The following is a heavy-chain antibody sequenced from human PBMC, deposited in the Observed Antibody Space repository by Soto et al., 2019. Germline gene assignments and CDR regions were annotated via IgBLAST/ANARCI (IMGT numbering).Heavy chain of an antibody. CDR2: IYHSGNT. V-gene: IGHV4-59*01. D-gene: IGHD6-13*01. Sequence: SETLSLTCTVSGDSITDYYWSWIRQAPGKGLEWIGFIYHSGNTNYKSSLKGRVTMSMDTSKSQFFLKLTSVTAADTAVYYCARDLGIGSSGPFDYWGQGASVTVSS. J-gene: IGHJ4*02. CDR1: GDSITDYY. CDR3: ARDLGIGSSGPFDY.